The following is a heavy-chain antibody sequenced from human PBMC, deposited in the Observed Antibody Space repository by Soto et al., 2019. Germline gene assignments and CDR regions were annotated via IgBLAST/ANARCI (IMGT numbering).Heavy chain of an antibody. CDR1: GYTFTNYA. Sequence: GASVKVSCKASGYTFTNYAMHWMRQAPGQRLEWMGWINTGNGNTKYSQKFQGRVTITRDTSASTAYIELSSLRTEDTAVYYCARLIGNSWLDSWGQGTLVTVSS. V-gene: IGHV1-3*04. CDR3: ARLIGNSWLDS. CDR2: INTGNGNT. D-gene: IGHD3-16*01. J-gene: IGHJ5*01.